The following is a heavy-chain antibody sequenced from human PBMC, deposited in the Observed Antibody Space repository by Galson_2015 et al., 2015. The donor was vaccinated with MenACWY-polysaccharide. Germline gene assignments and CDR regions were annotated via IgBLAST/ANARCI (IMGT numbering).Heavy chain of an antibody. CDR2: IKQDGGGK. J-gene: IGHJ4*01. V-gene: IGHV3-7*01. Sequence: SLRLSCAASGFTFGDFWMSWVRQAPGKGLEWVASIKQDGGGKYLVDSVKGRFTISRDNAENALFLQMNSLRAEDTALYYCARELWVRVVFFDHWGHGTLVTVSS. CDR3: ARELWVRVVFFDH. D-gene: IGHD2-2*01. CDR1: GFTFGDFW.